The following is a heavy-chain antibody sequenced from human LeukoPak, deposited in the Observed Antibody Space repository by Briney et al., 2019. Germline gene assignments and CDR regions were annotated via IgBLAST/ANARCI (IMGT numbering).Heavy chain of an antibody. J-gene: IGHJ4*02. CDR3: ARAHYYDSSGHFDY. V-gene: IGHV1-69*04. CDR2: IIPILGIA. Sequence: ASVKVSCKASGGTFSSYAISWVRQAPGQGLEWMGRIIPILGIANYAQKFQGRVTITADKSTSTAYMELSSLRSEDTAVYYCARAHYYDSSGHFDYWGQGTLVTVSS. CDR1: GGTFSSYA. D-gene: IGHD3-22*01.